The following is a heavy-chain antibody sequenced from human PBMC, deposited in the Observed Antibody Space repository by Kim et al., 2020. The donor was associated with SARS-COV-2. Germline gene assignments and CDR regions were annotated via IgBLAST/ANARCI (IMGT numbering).Heavy chain of an antibody. Sequence: GGSLRLSCAASGFTFSSYGMHWVRQAPGKGLEWVAVIWYDGSNKYYADSVKGRFTISRDNSKNTLYLQMNSLRAEDTAVYYCAREILAARPGFSYYYYGMDVWGQGTTVTVSS. V-gene: IGHV3-33*01. J-gene: IGHJ6*02. D-gene: IGHD6-6*01. CDR1: GFTFSSYG. CDR3: AREILAARPGFSYYYYGMDV. CDR2: IWYDGSNK.